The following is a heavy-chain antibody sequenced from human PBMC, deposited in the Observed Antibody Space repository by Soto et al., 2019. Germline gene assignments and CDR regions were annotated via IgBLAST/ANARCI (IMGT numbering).Heavy chain of an antibody. V-gene: IGHV3-72*01. Sequence: EVQVVESGGGLVQPGGSLRLSCAASGFTFSDHYVDWVRQAPGKGLEWVGRIRNKANRYTTEYCASVKGRFTISRDDSKNSVSLQMDSLKIEDKAVYLCAGDLARAAPTNESWGQGTLVTVSS. CDR3: AGDLARAAPTNES. CDR1: GFTFSDHY. CDR2: IRNKANRYTT. J-gene: IGHJ5*02. D-gene: IGHD2-8*01.